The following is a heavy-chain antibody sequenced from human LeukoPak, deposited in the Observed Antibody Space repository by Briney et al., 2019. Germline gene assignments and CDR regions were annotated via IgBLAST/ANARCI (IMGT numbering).Heavy chain of an antibody. CDR3: AREDKPAATTMFDY. D-gene: IGHD2-2*01. Sequence: GGSLRLSCAASGFTFSSYSMNWVRRAPGKGLEWVSYISSSSSTIYYADSVKGRFTISRDNAKNSLYLQMNSLRAEDTAVYYCAREDKPAATTMFDYWGQGTLVTVSS. CDR2: ISSSSSTI. CDR1: GFTFSSYS. J-gene: IGHJ4*02. V-gene: IGHV3-48*04.